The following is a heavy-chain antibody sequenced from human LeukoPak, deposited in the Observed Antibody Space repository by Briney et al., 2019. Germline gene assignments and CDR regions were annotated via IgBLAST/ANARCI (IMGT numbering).Heavy chain of an antibody. CDR1: GGSISSYY. CDR2: IYYSGST. D-gene: IGHD7-27*01. Sequence: PSETLSLTCTVSGGSISSYYWSWIRQPPGKGLEWIGCIYYSGSTYYNPSLKSRVTISVDTSKNQFSLKLSSVTAADTAVYYCARHGPSDWGRIDYWGQGTLVTVSS. CDR3: ARHGPSDWGRIDY. V-gene: IGHV4-59*04. J-gene: IGHJ4*02.